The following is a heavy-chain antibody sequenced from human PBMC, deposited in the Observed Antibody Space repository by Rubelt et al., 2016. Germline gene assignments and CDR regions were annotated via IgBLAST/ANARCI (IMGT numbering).Heavy chain of an antibody. Sequence: QVQLVQSGAEVKKPGASVKVSCKASGFTFTDYYLHWVRQAPGQGLEWMGWINPNSGGTNYAQKFQGRITMTRDTSISTRYMELGRLGYGDTAVCYCARDVAVRLWGCGSWGQGTLVTVSS. V-gene: IGHV1-2*02. CDR1: GFTFTDYY. CDR2: INPNSGGT. CDR3: ARDVAVRLWGCGS. D-gene: IGHD6-6*01. J-gene: IGHJ5*02.